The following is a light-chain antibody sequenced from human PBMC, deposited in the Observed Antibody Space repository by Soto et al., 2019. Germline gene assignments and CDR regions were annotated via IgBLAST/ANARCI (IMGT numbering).Light chain of an antibody. Sequence: QLTQSPSSLSASVGDRVTITCRASQDISTYLAWYQHKPGKAPTLLIYATYTLQSGVPSRFSGGGFGTDFTLTINSLQPEDFATYYCQHLSPYPLLTFGGGTKVEI. CDR3: QHLSPYPLLT. V-gene: IGKV1-9*01. CDR2: ATY. CDR1: QDISTY. J-gene: IGKJ4*01.